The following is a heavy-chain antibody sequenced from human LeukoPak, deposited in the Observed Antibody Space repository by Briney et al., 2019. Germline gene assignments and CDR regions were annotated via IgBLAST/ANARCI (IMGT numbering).Heavy chain of an antibody. D-gene: IGHD3-10*01. J-gene: IGHJ6*03. CDR2: IYYSGST. V-gene: IGHV4-39*01. Sequence: SETLSLTCTVSGGSISSSSYYWGWIRQPPGKGLEWIGRIYYSGSTYYNPSLKSRVTISVDTSKNQFSLKLSSVTAADTAVYYCARHPKRYYYGSGSPSYYMDVWGKGTTVTVSS. CDR3: ARHPKRYYYGSGSPSYYMDV. CDR1: GGSISSSSYY.